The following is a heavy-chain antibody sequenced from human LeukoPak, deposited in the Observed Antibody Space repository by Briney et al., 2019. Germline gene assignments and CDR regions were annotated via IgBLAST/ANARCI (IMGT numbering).Heavy chain of an antibody. V-gene: IGHV3-66*01. Sequence: GGSLRLSCAASGFTVSSNYMSWVRQAPGKVLEWVSVIYSGGSTYYADSVKGRFTISRDNSKNTLYLQMNSLRAEDTAVYYCASLYYYGSGIPLLWGQGTLVTVSS. J-gene: IGHJ4*02. CDR2: IYSGGST. CDR3: ASLYYYGSGIPLL. CDR1: GFTVSSNY. D-gene: IGHD3-10*01.